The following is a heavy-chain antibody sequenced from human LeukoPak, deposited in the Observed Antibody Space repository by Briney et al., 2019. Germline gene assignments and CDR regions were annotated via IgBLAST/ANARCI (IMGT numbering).Heavy chain of an antibody. CDR1: GLHFSTFG. J-gene: IGHJ4*02. Sequence: QPGRSLRLSCAASGLHFSTFGMHWVRQAPGKGLEWLAVIWDNGRNQFYADSVKGRFTVSRDNSRNTLSLQMNSLRVEDTAVYYCAKETGPYSAFDYWGQGLLVAVSS. CDR3: AKETGPYSAFDY. CDR2: IWDNGRNQ. D-gene: IGHD2-21*01. V-gene: IGHV3-33*06.